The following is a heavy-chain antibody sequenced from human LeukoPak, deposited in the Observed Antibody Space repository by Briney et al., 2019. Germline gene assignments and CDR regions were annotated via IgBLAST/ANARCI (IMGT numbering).Heavy chain of an antibody. V-gene: IGHV4-4*02. CDR2: INHSGST. D-gene: IGHD6-13*01. J-gene: IGHJ4*02. CDR3: ATPEQMYSSSWSYRQYDY. Sequence: PSETLSLTCAVSGGSISSSNWWSWVRQPQGKGLEWIGEINHSGSTNYNPSLKSRVTISVDTSKNQFSLKLSSVTAADTAVYYCATPEQMYSSSWSYRQYDYWGQGTLVTVSS. CDR1: GGSISSSNW.